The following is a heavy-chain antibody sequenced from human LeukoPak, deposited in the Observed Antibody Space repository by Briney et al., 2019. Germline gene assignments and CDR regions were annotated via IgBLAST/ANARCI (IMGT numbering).Heavy chain of an antibody. D-gene: IGHD1-26*01. CDR2: IYYSGGT. CDR3: ARAVNSVSGSSTFDY. Sequence: SETLSLTCTVSGGSISSYYWSWIRQPPGKGLEWIGYIYYSGGTNYNPSLKSRVTISVDTSKNQFSLKLSSVTAADTAVYYCARAVNSVSGSSTFDYWGQGTLVTVSS. CDR1: GGSISSYY. V-gene: IGHV4-59*01. J-gene: IGHJ4*02.